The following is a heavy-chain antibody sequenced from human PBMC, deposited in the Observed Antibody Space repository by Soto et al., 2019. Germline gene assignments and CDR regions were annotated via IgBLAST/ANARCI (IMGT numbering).Heavy chain of an antibody. V-gene: IGHV1-58*01. Sequence: ASVKVSCKASGFTFTSSAVQWVRQARGQRLEWIGWIVVGSGNTNYAQKFQERVTITRDMSTSTAYMELSSLRSEDTAVYYCAAGDFWSGYYYYGMDVWGQGTTVTVSS. CDR3: AAGDFWSGYYYYGMDV. J-gene: IGHJ6*02. CDR1: GFTFTSSA. D-gene: IGHD3-3*01. CDR2: IVVGSGNT.